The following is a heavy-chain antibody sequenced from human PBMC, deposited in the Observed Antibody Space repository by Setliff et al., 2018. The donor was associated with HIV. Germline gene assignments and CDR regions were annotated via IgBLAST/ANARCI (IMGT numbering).Heavy chain of an antibody. J-gene: IGHJ4*02. CDR3: TTGPPLFCSGGSCLFAF. D-gene: IGHD2-15*01. CDR1: GFTLTELS. CDR2: FNPEDGKT. Sequence: ASVKVSCKVSGFTLTELSMLWVRQAPGKGLEWRGSFNPEDGKTIYAQKHQGIVTMIEDTSTDTAYLELSSLRSEDTAVYYCTTGPPLFCSGGSCLFAFWGQGTLVTVSS. V-gene: IGHV1-24*01.